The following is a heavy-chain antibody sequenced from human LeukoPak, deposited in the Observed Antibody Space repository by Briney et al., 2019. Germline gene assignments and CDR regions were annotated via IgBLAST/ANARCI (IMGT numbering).Heavy chain of an antibody. V-gene: IGHV3-9*01. CDR3: ARGTKWRGYCSGGSCYSGLLDY. CDR1: GFTFDDYA. CDR2: ISWNSGSI. J-gene: IGHJ4*02. D-gene: IGHD2-15*01. Sequence: TGGSLRLSCAASGFTFDDYAMHWVRHAPGKGLEWVSGISWNSGSIGYADSVKGRFTISRDNAKNSLYLQMNSLRAEDTAVYYCARGTKWRGYCSGGSCYSGLLDYWGQGTLVTVSS.